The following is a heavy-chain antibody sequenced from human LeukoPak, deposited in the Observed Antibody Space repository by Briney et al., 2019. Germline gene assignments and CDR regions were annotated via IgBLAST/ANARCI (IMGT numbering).Heavy chain of an antibody. J-gene: IGHJ3*02. D-gene: IGHD3-16*01. CDR3: GGDRVGGGAGAFDI. Sequence: PSETLSLTCTVSGGSISYYYWSWIRQPPGKGLEWIGYTHYSGSTNYNPSLKSRVTISLDTSKNQFSLKLSSVTAADTAVYYCGGDRVGGGAGAFDIWSQGTMVTVSS. V-gene: IGHV4-59*12. CDR2: THYSGST. CDR1: GGSISYYY.